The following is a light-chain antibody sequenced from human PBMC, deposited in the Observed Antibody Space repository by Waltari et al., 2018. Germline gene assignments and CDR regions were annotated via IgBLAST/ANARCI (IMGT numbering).Light chain of an antibody. V-gene: IGLV2-23*02. CDR1: SGDGGNYNL. CDR2: GVN. CDR3: SSYAAYNTVI. J-gene: IGLJ2*01. Sequence: QSTLTQTASVSGSLGQSLTIPCIGTSGDGGNYNLVSWYQQHPGKAPKFMIYGVNKRPSGVSNRFSGSKSGNTASLTISGLQGEDEAIYFCSSYAAYNTVIFGGGTKVTVL.